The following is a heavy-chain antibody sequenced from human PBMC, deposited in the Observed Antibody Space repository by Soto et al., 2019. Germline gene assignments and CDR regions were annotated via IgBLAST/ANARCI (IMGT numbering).Heavy chain of an antibody. V-gene: IGHV4-30-2*01. Sequence: SETLSLTCAVSGGSFSSGGYSWSWIRQPPGKGLEWIGYLYHTGNTYYNPSLESRVTISVDRSKNQFSLDLTSVTAADTAVYSCPRLRGTAILDFWGQGTLVTVSS. J-gene: IGHJ4*02. CDR3: PRLRGTAILDF. D-gene: IGHD2-21*02. CDR1: GGSFSSGGYS. CDR2: LYHTGNT.